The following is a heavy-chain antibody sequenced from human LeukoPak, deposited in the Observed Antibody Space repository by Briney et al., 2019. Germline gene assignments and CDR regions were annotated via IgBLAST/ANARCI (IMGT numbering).Heavy chain of an antibody. J-gene: IGHJ5*02. D-gene: IGHD6-13*01. CDR2: ISSSSTI. Sequence: GGSLRLSCAASGFTFSSYSMNWVRQAPGKGLEWVSYISSSSTIYYADSVKSRFTISRDNAKNSLYLQMNSLRDEDTAVYYCTPIAAAGKAFDPWGQGTLVTVSS. CDR3: TPIAAAGKAFDP. V-gene: IGHV3-48*02. CDR1: GFTFSSYS.